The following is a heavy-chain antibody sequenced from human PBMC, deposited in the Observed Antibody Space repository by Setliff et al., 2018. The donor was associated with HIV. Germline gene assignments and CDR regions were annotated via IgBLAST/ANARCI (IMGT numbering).Heavy chain of an antibody. Sequence: SETLSLTCDVSGYSISSGYYWGWLRQPPGKGLEWIGSVYHSGSTYYNPSLKSRVTISVDTSKNQFSLQLNSVTAADTAVYYCVRYCSGGTCYDIDYWGQGTVVTVSS. CDR3: VRYCSGGTCYDIDY. J-gene: IGHJ4*02. CDR2: VYHSGST. CDR1: GYSISSGYY. V-gene: IGHV4-38-2*01. D-gene: IGHD2-15*01.